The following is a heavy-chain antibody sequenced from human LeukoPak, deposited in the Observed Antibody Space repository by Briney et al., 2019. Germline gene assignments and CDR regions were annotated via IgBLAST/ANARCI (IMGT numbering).Heavy chain of an antibody. CDR2: IIPIFGTA. V-gene: IGHV1-69*06. Sequence: ASVKVSCKASGYTFTSYYMHWVRQAPGQGLEWMGGIIPIFGTANYAQKFQGRVTITADKSTSTAYMELSSLRSEDTAVYYCARAVPLVRGVIIPPIDYYYYMDVWGKGTTVTVSS. CDR1: GYTFTSYY. D-gene: IGHD3-10*01. CDR3: ARAVPLVRGVIIPPIDYYYYMDV. J-gene: IGHJ6*03.